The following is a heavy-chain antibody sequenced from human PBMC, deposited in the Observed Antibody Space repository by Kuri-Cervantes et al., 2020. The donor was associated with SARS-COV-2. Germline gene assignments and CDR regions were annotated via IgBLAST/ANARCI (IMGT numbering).Heavy chain of an antibody. CDR3: ARFVIGRAISTAGPGFFDY. CDR1: GFTFSGYN. V-gene: IGHV3-21*04. D-gene: IGHD6-13*01. Sequence: GGSLRLSCTASGFTFSGYNMNWVRQAPGKGLEWVSSISSSSGYIYYTDSVMGRFTISRDNAKNSLYPQMNNLRAEDTAVYYCARFVIGRAISTAGPGFFDYWGQGTLVTVSS. CDR2: ISSSSGYI. J-gene: IGHJ4*02.